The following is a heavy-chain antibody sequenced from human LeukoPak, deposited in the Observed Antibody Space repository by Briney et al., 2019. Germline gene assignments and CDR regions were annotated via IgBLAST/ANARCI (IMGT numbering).Heavy chain of an antibody. Sequence: SETLSLTCTVSGGSISSSSYYWGWIRQPPGTGLEWIGSIYYSGSTYYNPSLKSRVTISVDTSKNQFSLKLSSVTAADTAVYYCARDLEGSSGYYYAFDYWGQGTLVTVSS. V-gene: IGHV4-39*07. J-gene: IGHJ4*02. D-gene: IGHD3-22*01. CDR3: ARDLEGSSGYYYAFDY. CDR1: GGSISSSSYY. CDR2: IYYSGST.